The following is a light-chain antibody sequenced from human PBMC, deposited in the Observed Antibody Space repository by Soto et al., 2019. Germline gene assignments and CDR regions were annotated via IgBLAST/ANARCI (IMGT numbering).Light chain of an antibody. CDR3: QQYTNYPWT. V-gene: IGKV1-5*01. J-gene: IGKJ1*01. Sequence: DIQMNQSPPTLYASVGDRVTITCRASQSLSSWLAWYQQRPGKAPNLLIYDVSSLESGVPSRFSGSGSETEFTRTVSSLQPDDFATYYFQQYTNYPWTFGQGTKVEIK. CDR1: QSLSSW. CDR2: DVS.